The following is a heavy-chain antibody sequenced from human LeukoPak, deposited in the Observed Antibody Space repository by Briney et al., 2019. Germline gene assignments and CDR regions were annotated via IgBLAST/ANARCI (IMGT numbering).Heavy chain of an antibody. CDR3: ARQGSSGWYKGKVLDY. V-gene: IGHV3-48*02. CDR2: ISSSSSTI. Sequence: GRSLRLSCAASGFTFSSYSMNWVRQAPGKGLEWVSYISSSSSTIYYADSVKGRFTISRDNAKNSLYLQMNSLRDEDTAVYYCARQGSSGWYKGKVLDYWGQGTLVTVSS. J-gene: IGHJ4*02. D-gene: IGHD6-19*01. CDR1: GFTFSSYS.